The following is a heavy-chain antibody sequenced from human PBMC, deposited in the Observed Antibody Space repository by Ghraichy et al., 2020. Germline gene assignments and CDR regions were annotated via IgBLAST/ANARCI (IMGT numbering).Heavy chain of an antibody. CDR2: IYASGIT. CDR1: GGSFNAYY. D-gene: IGHD1-1*01. J-gene: IGHJ3*01. Sequence: SETLSLTCAVSGGSFNAYYWSWIRQPAGKGLEWIGRIYASGITNYNPSLKSRVTMSVDTTKNQFSLWLSSVTAADTAVYYCARDPRQLVHDDFDVWGQGTMVTVSS. V-gene: IGHV4-4*07. CDR3: ARDPRQLVHDDFDV.